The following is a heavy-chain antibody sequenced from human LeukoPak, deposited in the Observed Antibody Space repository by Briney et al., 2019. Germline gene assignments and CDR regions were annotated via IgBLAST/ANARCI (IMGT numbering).Heavy chain of an antibody. D-gene: IGHD3-3*01. J-gene: IGHJ5*02. Sequence: GGSLRLSCAASGFTFSSYAMSWVRQAPGKGLEWVSAISGSGGSTYYADSVKGRFTISRDNSKNTLYLQMNSLRAEDAAVYYCAKEESGYDFWSGYYETLNWFDPWGQGTLVTVSS. CDR1: GFTFSSYA. V-gene: IGHV3-23*01. CDR3: AKEESGYDFWSGYYETLNWFDP. CDR2: ISGSGGST.